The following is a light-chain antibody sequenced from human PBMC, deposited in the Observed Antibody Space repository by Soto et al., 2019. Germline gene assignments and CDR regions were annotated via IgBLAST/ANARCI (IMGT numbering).Light chain of an antibody. V-gene: IGLV2-23*02. J-gene: IGLJ2*01. CDR2: EVN. CDR1: SSDVGSYDL. Sequence: QSVLTQPAYVSGSPGQSITISCTGTSSDVGSYDLVSWYQHHSGKAPKIIIYEVNKRPSGISDRFSGSKSGNTASLTISGLQAEDEADYFCCSFVRTNGLLFGGGTQLTVL. CDR3: CSFVRTNGLL.